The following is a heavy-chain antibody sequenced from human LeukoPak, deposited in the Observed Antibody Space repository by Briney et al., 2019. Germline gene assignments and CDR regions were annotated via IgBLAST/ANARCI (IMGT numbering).Heavy chain of an antibody. CDR1: GGTFSSYA. Sequence: GSSVKVSCKASGGTFSSYAISWVRQAPGQGLEWMGRIIPIFGTANYAQKLQGRVTMTTDTSTSTAYMELRSLRSDDTAVYYCARDGRQWLVDYYYYYYMDVWGKGTTVTVSS. CDR2: IIPIFGTA. CDR3: ARDGRQWLVDYYYYYYMDV. J-gene: IGHJ6*03. V-gene: IGHV1-69*05. D-gene: IGHD6-19*01.